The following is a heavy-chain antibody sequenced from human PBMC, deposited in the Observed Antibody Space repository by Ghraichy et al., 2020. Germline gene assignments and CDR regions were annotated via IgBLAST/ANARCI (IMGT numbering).Heavy chain of an antibody. V-gene: IGHV3-7*03. CDR1: GFTFSNDW. J-gene: IGHJ4*02. Sequence: GGSLRLSCIGSGFTFSNDWMIWVRQPPGRRLEWVANIDQLGNERYYVDSVKGRFTISRDNAKNSVYLQMNSLRVDDTAVYYCVRPLTRVLAFWGPGALVTVSS. CDR3: VRPLTRVLAF. D-gene: IGHD1-1*01. CDR2: IDQLGNER.